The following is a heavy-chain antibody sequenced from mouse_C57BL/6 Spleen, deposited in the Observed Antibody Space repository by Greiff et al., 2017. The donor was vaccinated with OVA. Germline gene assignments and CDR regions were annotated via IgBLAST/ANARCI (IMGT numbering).Heavy chain of an antibody. D-gene: IGHD1-1*01. Sequence: EVKLEESGPGLVKPSQSLSLTCSVTGYSITSGYYWNWIRQFPGNKLEWMGYISYDGSNNYNPSLKNRISITRDTSTNQFFLKLNSVTTEDTATYYCARDITSYWGQGTTLTVSS. V-gene: IGHV3-6*01. J-gene: IGHJ2*01. CDR2: ISYDGSN. CDR1: GYSITSGYY. CDR3: ARDITSY.